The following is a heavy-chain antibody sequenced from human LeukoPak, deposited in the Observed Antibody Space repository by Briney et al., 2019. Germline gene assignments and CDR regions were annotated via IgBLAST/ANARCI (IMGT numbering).Heavy chain of an antibody. J-gene: IGHJ3*02. Sequence: SETLSLTRTVSGGSISSYYWSWIRQPAGKGLEWIGRIYTSGSTNYNPSLKSRVTMSVDTSKNQFSLKLSSVTAADTAVYYCARDPINYDSSGYYYASGAFDIWGQGTMVTVSS. D-gene: IGHD3-22*01. V-gene: IGHV4-4*07. CDR1: GGSISSYY. CDR3: ARDPINYDSSGYYYASGAFDI. CDR2: IYTSGST.